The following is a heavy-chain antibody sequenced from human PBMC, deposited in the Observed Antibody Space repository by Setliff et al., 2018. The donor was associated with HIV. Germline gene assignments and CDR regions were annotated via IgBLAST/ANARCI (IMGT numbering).Heavy chain of an antibody. CDR3: VKGIVPNWGHHFDY. J-gene: IGHJ4*02. V-gene: IGHV3-7*02. D-gene: IGHD7-27*01. CDR2: INRDGSEK. Sequence: GGSLRLSCAASGFTFSTDWMSWVRQAPGKGLEWLANINRDGSEKYYVDSVKGRFTISRDNAKNSLYLEMDSLRAEDTAVYYCVKGIVPNWGHHFDYWGQGTLVTVSS. CDR1: GFTFSTDW.